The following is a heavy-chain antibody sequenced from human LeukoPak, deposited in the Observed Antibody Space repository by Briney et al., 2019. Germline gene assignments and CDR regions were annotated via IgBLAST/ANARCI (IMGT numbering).Heavy chain of an antibody. CDR3: ASLAYYYDSSAYPDAFDI. Sequence: GASVKVSCKASGGTFISYTISWVGQAPGQGREWMGRIIPILGIANYAQKFQGRVRITEDKYKSTDYMEMSRLREKEADGYYCASLAYYYDSSAYPDAFDIWGQGTMVTVSS. J-gene: IGHJ3*02. CDR2: IIPILGIA. D-gene: IGHD3-22*01. CDR1: GGTFISYT. V-gene: IGHV1-69*02.